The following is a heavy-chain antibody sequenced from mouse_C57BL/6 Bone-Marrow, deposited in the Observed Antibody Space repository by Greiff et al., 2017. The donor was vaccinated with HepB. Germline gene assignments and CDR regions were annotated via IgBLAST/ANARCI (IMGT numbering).Heavy chain of an antibody. CDR2: ISDGGSYT. V-gene: IGHV5-4*01. CDR1: GFTFSSYA. CDR3: ARGPLYYGYYFDY. Sequence: EVHLVESGGGLVKPGGSLKLSCAASGFTFSSYAMSWVRQTPEKRLEWVATISDGGSYTYYPDNVKGRFTISRDNAKNNLYLQMSHLKSEETAMYYCARGPLYYGYYFDYWGQGTTRTVSS. J-gene: IGHJ2*01. D-gene: IGHD1-1*01.